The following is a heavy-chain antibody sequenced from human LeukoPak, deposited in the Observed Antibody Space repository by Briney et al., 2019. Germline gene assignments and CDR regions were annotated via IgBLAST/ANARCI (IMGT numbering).Heavy chain of an antibody. D-gene: IGHD1-26*01. CDR1: GASITSCY. V-gene: IGHV4-4*07. CDR3: VRDGANWEEPNDAFDT. J-gene: IGHJ3*02. CDR2: LYTTGTT. Sequence: SETPSLTCAVSGASITSCYWSWVRPSAGKGLGWIARLYTTGTTNYNPSLKSRVTMSGDSSKNQLSLTLTSVTAADTAVYYCVRDGANWEEPNDAFDTWGQGTLVT.